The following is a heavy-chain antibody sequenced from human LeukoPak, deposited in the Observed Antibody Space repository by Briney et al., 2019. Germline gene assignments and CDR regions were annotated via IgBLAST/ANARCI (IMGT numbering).Heavy chain of an antibody. J-gene: IGHJ6*02. CDR3: ARDSRVAAAGGGAGYYYGMDV. V-gene: IGHV1-18*01. D-gene: IGHD6-13*01. CDR1: GYTFTSYG. CDR2: ISAYNGNT. Sequence: ASVKVSCKASGYTFTSYGISWVRQAPGQGLEWMGWISAYNGNTNYAQKVQGRVTMATDTSTRTAYMEVRSLRSDDTAVYYCARDSRVAAAGGGAGYYYGMDVWGRGTTVTVSS.